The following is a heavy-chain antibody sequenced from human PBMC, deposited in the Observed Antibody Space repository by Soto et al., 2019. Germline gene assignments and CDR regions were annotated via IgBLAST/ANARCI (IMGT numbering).Heavy chain of an antibody. CDR1: GFTFSSYG. D-gene: IGHD2-2*01. Sequence: GESLKISCAASGFTFSSYGMHWVRQAPGKGLEWVAVIWYDGSNKYYADSVKGRFTISRDNSKNTLYLQMNSLRAEDTAVYYCARVRSRVVPAAMLSAPMDVWGKGTTVTVSS. CDR3: ARVRSRVVPAAMLSAPMDV. J-gene: IGHJ6*03. V-gene: IGHV3-33*01. CDR2: IWYDGSNK.